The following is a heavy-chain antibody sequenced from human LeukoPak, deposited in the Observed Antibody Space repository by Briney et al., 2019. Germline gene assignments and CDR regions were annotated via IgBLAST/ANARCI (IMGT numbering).Heavy chain of an antibody. Sequence: GGSLRLSCAASGFTFSSYEMNWVRQAPGKGLEWVSYISSSGSSTYYADSVKGRFTISRDNAKSSLCLQMDSLRAGDTAVYYCAREDGSQLDYWGRGTLVTVSS. CDR3: AREDGSQLDY. CDR2: ISSSGSST. D-gene: IGHD1-26*01. CDR1: GFTFSSYE. J-gene: IGHJ4*02. V-gene: IGHV3-48*03.